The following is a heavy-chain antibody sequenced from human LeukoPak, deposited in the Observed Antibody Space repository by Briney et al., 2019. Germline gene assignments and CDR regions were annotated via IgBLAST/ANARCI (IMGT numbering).Heavy chain of an antibody. D-gene: IGHD2-15*01. V-gene: IGHV4-4*07. CDR1: GGSISGYY. J-gene: IGHJ5*02. Sequence: PLETLSLTRIVSGGSISGYYWSWIRQPAGKGLEWIGHMDTSGHTNYNSSLMSRVTMSVDTSKNQFSLRLTSVTAADTAVYYCARHWSHSVAQFGRSYWFDPWGQGTLVTVSS. CDR2: MDTSGHT. CDR3: ARHWSHSVAQFGRSYWFDP.